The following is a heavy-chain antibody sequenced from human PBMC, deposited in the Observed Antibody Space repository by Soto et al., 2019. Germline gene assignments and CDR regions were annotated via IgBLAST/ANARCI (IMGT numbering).Heavy chain of an antibody. V-gene: IGHV3-21*01. J-gene: IGHJ4*02. CDR3: ARARDTAMVMSY. CDR1: GFTFSSYS. D-gene: IGHD5-18*01. Sequence: PGGSLRLSCAASGFTFSSYSMNWVRQAPGKGLEWVSSISSSSSYIYYADSVKGRFTISRDNAKNSLYLQMNSLRAEDTAVYYCARARDTAMVMSYWGQGTLVTVSS. CDR2: ISSSSSYI.